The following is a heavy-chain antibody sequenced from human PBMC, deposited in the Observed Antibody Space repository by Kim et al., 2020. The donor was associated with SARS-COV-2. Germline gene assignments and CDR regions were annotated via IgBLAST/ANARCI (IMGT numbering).Heavy chain of an antibody. J-gene: IGHJ6*02. Sequence: YSDSGKGRFTISRDNYKNTLYRQMNSLRAEDTALYYCARDHGDYYYYDMDVWGQGTTVTVSS. D-gene: IGHD2-8*01. CDR3: ARDHGDYYYYDMDV. V-gene: IGHV3-33*01.